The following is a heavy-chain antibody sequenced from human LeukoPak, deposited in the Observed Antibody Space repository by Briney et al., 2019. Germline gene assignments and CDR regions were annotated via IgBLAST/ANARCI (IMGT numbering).Heavy chain of an antibody. CDR3: ARQYYDILTGFYYYYYMDV. CDR1: GGSISSSSYY. D-gene: IGHD3-9*01. V-gene: IGHV4-39*01. J-gene: IGHJ6*03. Sequence: PSETLSLTCTVSGGSISSSSYYWGWIRQPPGKGLEWIGSIYYSGSTYYNPSLKSRVTISVDTSKNQFSLKLSSVTAADTAVYYCARQYYDILTGFYYYYYMDVWGKGTTVTFSS. CDR2: IYYSGST.